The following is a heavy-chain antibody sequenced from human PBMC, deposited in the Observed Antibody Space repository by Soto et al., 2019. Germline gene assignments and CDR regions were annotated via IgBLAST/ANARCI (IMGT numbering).Heavy chain of an antibody. D-gene: IGHD2-15*01. CDR1: GFTYSTYT. V-gene: IGHV3-30-3*02. CDR2: ISYDGNNK. J-gene: IGHJ6*02. CDR3: AKMGYGGNYYYGMDV. Sequence: PGGSLRLSCAASGFTYSTYTMHWVRQAPGKGLEWVAVISYDGNNKFYADSVKGRFTISRDNAKNSLYLQMNSLRAEDTAVYYCAKMGYGGNYYYGMDVWGQGTTVTVSS.